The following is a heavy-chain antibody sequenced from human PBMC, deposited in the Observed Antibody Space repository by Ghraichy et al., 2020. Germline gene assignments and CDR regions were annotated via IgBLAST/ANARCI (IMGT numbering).Heavy chain of an antibody. D-gene: IGHD4-23*01. V-gene: IGHV3-48*02. J-gene: IGHJ6*02. CDR3: ARGSKVVRFFYYDGMDV. CDR2: ITSSSSFI. CDR1: GFTSSSYS. Sequence: GGSLRLSCVGSGFTSSSYSMNWVRQSPGKGLEWVSYITSSSSFISYADSVKGRFTISRDNAHNSLYLQMNSLRDEDTAVYFCARGSKVVRFFYYDGMDVWGQGTTVTVSS.